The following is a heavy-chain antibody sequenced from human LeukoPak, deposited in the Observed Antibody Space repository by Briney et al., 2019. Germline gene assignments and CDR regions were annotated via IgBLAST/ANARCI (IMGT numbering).Heavy chain of an antibody. CDR2: IYTSGST. CDR1: GGSISSYY. J-gene: IGHJ3*02. D-gene: IGHD3-3*01. Sequence: SETLSLTCTVSGGSISSYYWSWIRQPAGKGLEWIGRIYTSGSTNYNPSLKSRVTISVDTSKNQFSLKLSSVTAADTAVYYCARELEIYGAFDIWGQGTMVTVSS. CDR3: ARELEIYGAFDI. V-gene: IGHV4-4*07.